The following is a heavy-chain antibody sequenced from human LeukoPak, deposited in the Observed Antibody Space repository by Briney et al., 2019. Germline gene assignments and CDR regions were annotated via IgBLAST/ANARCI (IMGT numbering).Heavy chain of an antibody. J-gene: IGHJ6*03. CDR1: GYTFTSYD. V-gene: IGHV1-8*03. CDR3: ARPRGGSGTHPYYYYMDV. D-gene: IGHD3-10*01. CDR2: MNPNSGNT. Sequence: GASVKVSCKASGYTFTSYDINWVRQAPGQGLEWMGWMNPNSGNTGYAQKFQGRVTITRNTSISTAYMELTSLRSEDTAVYYCARPRGGSGTHPYYYYMDVWGKGTTVTVSS.